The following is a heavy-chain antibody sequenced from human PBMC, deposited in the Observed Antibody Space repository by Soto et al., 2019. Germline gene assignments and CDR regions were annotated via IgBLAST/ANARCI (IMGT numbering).Heavy chain of an antibody. Sequence: SETLSFTCTVSGGSISSYYWSWIRQPPGKGLEWIGYIYYSGSTNYNPSLKSRVTISVDTSKNQFSLKLSSVTAADTAVYYCARGEGATPDYWGQGTLVTVSS. V-gene: IGHV4-59*01. D-gene: IGHD1-26*01. CDR1: GGSISSYY. J-gene: IGHJ4*02. CDR2: IYYSGST. CDR3: ARGEGATPDY.